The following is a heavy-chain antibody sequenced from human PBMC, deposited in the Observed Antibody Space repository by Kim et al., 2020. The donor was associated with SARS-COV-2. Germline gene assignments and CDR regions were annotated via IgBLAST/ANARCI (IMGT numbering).Heavy chain of an antibody. CDR3: ARDLDYYGSGSFDY. J-gene: IGHJ4*02. V-gene: IGHV3-30*01. Sequence: ADSVKGRFTISRDNSKNTLYLQMNSLRAEDTAVYYCARDLDYYGSGSFDYWGQGTLVTVSS. D-gene: IGHD3-10*01.